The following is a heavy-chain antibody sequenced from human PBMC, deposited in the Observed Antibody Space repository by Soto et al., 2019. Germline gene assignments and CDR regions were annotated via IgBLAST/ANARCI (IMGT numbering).Heavy chain of an antibody. D-gene: IGHD3-22*01. CDR2: ISSSSSYI. J-gene: IGHJ4*02. V-gene: IGHV3-21*01. Sequence: PVGSLRLSCAASGFTFSSYSMNWVRQAPGKGLEWVSSISSSSSYIYYADSVKGRFTISRDSAKNSLYLQMNSLRAEDTAVYYCARAHNLIRGYYQYYFDYWGQGTLVTVSS. CDR3: ARAHNLIRGYYQYYFDY. CDR1: GFTFSSYS.